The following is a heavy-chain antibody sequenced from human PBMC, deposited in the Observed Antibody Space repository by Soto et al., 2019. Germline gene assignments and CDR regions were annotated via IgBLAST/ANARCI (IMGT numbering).Heavy chain of an antibody. V-gene: IGHV3-30*03. CDR1: GFTFSSYG. CDR2: ISYDGSNK. D-gene: IGHD3-22*01. Sequence: GGSLRLSCAASGFTFSSYGMHWVRQAPGKGLEWVAVISYDGSNKYYADSVKGRFTISRDNSKNTLYLQMNSLRAEDTAVYYCAADYDSSGQFDYWGQGTLVTVSS. CDR3: AADYDSSGQFDY. J-gene: IGHJ4*02.